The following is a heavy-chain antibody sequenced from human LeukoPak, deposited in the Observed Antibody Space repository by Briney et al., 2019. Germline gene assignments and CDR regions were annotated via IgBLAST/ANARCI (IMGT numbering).Heavy chain of an antibody. Sequence: GGSLRLSCAASGFTFSSYSMNWVRQAPGEGLEWVSSISSSSSYIYYADSVKGRFTISRDNAKNTLYLQMNSLRAEDTAVYYCAREYSGYDWYYYYYYMDVWGKGTTVTVSS. D-gene: IGHD5-12*01. CDR3: AREYSGYDWYYYYYYMDV. CDR2: ISSSSSYI. CDR1: GFTFSSYS. V-gene: IGHV3-21*01. J-gene: IGHJ6*03.